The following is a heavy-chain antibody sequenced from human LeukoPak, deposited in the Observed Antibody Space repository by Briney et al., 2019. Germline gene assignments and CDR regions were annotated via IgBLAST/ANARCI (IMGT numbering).Heavy chain of an antibody. CDR1: GFAFSDYY. D-gene: IGHD7-27*01. V-gene: IGHV3-11*06. CDR3: ARAKLGIGY. Sequence: GGSLRLPCAASGFAFSDYYMSWIRQAPGKGLEWVSYISSSSSYTNYADSVKGRFTISRDNAKNSLYLQMNSLRAEDTAVYYCARAKLGIGYWGQGTLVTVSS. J-gene: IGHJ4*02. CDR2: ISSSSSYT.